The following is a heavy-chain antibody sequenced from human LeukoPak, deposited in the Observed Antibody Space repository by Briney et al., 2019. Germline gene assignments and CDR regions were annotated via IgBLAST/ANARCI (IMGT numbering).Heavy chain of an antibody. J-gene: IGHJ4*02. CDR1: GFTFTNHG. Sequence: PGGSLRLSCVASGFTFTNHGMHWVRQAPGKGLEWVASIWDDGSDKYSADSVRGRFTISRDNSKKTLYLQMNSLRAEDTAVYYCAKDAVNLLYYFDCWGRGALVTVSS. V-gene: IGHV3-30*02. CDR2: IWDDGSDK. D-gene: IGHD2-15*01. CDR3: AKDAVNLLYYFDC.